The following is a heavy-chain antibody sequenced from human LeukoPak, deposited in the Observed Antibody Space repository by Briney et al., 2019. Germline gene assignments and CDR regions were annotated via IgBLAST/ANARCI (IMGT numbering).Heavy chain of an antibody. J-gene: IGHJ3*02. CDR1: GASVSSIGYS. CDR3: ARDRADDAFDI. Sequence: PSETLSLTCGVSGASVSSIGYSWSWIRQPPGRGLEWIGYIYQSGSASYNPSLQSRVTISIDKSKNQFSLKLSSVTAADTAVYYCARDRADDAFDIWGQGTMVTVSS. D-gene: IGHD1-26*01. CDR2: IYQSGSA. V-gene: IGHV4-30-2*01.